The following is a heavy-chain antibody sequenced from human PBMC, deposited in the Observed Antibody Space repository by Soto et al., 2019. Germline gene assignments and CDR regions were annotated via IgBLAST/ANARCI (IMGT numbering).Heavy chain of an antibody. V-gene: IGHV1-3*01. CDR1: GYTFSNYL. Sequence: QVQLVQSGAEVKKPGASVKVSCKASGYTFSNYLLHWVRQAPGQGLEWMGWINAGNGHTKYSQKFQGRVTFTRDTSATTAYIELSSLRSEDTAVYYCASPSYGSGSYYWGQGTLFTVSS. D-gene: IGHD3-10*01. J-gene: IGHJ4*02. CDR2: INAGNGHT. CDR3: ASPSYGSGSYY.